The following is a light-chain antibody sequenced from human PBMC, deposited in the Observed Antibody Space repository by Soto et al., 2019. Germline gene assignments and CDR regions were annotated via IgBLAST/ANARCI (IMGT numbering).Light chain of an antibody. CDR2: EVS. CDR3: SSYACSNNLV. J-gene: IGLJ2*01. CDR1: SRDVGGYNY. V-gene: IGLV2-8*01. Sequence: QSALTQPPSAAGSPGQSVTISCTGTSRDVGGYNYVSWYQQYPGKAPKGMIYEVSKRPSGVPDRFSGSKSGNTASLTVSGLQADDEAEYYGSSYACSNNLVFGGGTKVTVL.